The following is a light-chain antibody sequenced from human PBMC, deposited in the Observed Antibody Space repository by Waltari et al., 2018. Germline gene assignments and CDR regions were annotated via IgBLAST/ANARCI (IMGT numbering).Light chain of an antibody. J-gene: IGKJ3*01. V-gene: IGKV1-5*03. CDR1: QSISSW. CDR3: QQYNSYSKILFT. CDR2: KAS. Sequence: DIQMTQSPSTLSASVGDRVTITCRASQSISSWLAWYQQKPGKAPKLLIYKASSLESGVPSRFSGRGSGTEFTLTISSLQPDDFATYYCQQYNSYSKILFTFGPGTKVDIK.